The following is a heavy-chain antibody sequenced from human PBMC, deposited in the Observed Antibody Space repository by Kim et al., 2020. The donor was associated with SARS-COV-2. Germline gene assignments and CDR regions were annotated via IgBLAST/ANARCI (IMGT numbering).Heavy chain of an antibody. D-gene: IGHD6-13*01. CDR2: NK. V-gene: IGHV3-33*01. Sequence: NKYYADSVKGRFTISRDNSKNTLYLQMNSLRAEDTAVYYCASLAAAAVVYWGQGTLVTVSS. CDR3: ASLAAAAVVY. J-gene: IGHJ4*02.